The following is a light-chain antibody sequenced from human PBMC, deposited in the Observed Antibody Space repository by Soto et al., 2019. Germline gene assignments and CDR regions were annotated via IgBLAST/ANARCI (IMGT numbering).Light chain of an antibody. Sequence: DIQMTQSPSALSASVGDRVTITCRASQSVSNWLAWYRQKPGEAPKLLIYEGSTLERGVPSRFSGSGSGLEFSLTIRILQPDDFATFYCQQYVTYSRMFGQGTKEEVK. CDR1: QSVSNW. CDR2: EGS. J-gene: IGKJ1*01. CDR3: QQYVTYSRM. V-gene: IGKV1-5*03.